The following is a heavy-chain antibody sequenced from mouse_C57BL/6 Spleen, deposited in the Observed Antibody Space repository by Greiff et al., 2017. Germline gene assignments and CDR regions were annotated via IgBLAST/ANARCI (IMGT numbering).Heavy chain of an antibody. CDR2: ISYDGSN. D-gene: IGHD1-1*01. CDR1: GYSITSGYY. Sequence: EVQLQESGPGLVKPSQSLSLTCSVTGYSITSGYYWNWIRQFPGNKLEWMGYISYDGSNNYNPSLKNRISITRDTSKNQFFLKLNSVTTEDTATYYCAKITTVVEGYYAMDYWGQGTSVTVSS. J-gene: IGHJ4*01. V-gene: IGHV3-6*01. CDR3: AKITTVVEGYYAMDY.